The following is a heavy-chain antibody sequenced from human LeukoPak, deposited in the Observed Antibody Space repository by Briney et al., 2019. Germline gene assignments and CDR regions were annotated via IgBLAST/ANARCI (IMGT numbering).Heavy chain of an antibody. D-gene: IGHD3-3*01. CDR1: GYTLTGYY. V-gene: IGHV1-2*02. J-gene: IGHJ4*02. CDR2: INPNSGGT. CDR3: ARERYDFWSGYYMPDY. Sequence: GSVKVSCKASGYTLTGYYMHWVRQAPGQGLEWMGCINPNSGGTNYAQTFQGRVTMTRDKSISTAYLEMSRLRSDDTAVYYCARERYDFWSGYYMPDYWGQGTLVTVSS.